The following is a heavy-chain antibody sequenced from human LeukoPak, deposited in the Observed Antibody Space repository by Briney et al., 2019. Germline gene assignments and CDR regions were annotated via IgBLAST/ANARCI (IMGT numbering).Heavy chain of an antibody. J-gene: IGHJ5*02. CDR2: IYYSGST. D-gene: IGHD3-10*01. V-gene: IGHV4-59*01. Sequence: SETLSLTCTVSGGSISSYYWSWIRQPPGKGLEWIRYIYYSGSTNYNPSLKSRVTISVDTSKNQFSLKLSSVTAADTAVYYCARNLPAPSQGSRSDWFDPWGQGTLVTVSS. CDR3: ARNLPAPSQGSRSDWFDP. CDR1: GGSISSYY.